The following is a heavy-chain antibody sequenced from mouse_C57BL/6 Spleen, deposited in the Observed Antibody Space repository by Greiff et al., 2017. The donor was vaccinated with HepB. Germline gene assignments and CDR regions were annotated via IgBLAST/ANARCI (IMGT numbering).Heavy chain of an antibody. CDR2: ISSGSSTI. J-gene: IGHJ3*01. V-gene: IGHV5-17*01. CDR1: GFTFSDYG. Sequence: EVKLQESGGGLVKPGGSLKLSCAASGFTFSDYGMHWVRQAPEKGLEWVAYISSGSSTIYYADTVKGRFTISRDNAKNTLFLQMTSLRSEDTAMYYCARDYYGSSYPGWFAYWGQGTLVTVSA. CDR3: ARDYYGSSYPGWFAY. D-gene: IGHD1-1*01.